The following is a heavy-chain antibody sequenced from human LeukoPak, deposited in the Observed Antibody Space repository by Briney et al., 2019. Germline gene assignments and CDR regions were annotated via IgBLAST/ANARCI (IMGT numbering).Heavy chain of an antibody. V-gene: IGHV3-11*04. Sequence: GGSLRLSCAASGFTFSDYYMSWFRQAPGKGLECISYLNSSGGPTYYADSVKGRFTISRDNSKNTLYLQMNSLRAEDTAVYYCARDLFDTVLSAFDIWGQGTMVTVSS. CDR3: ARDLFDTVLSAFDI. CDR2: LNSSGGPT. J-gene: IGHJ3*02. D-gene: IGHD4-23*01. CDR1: GFTFSDYY.